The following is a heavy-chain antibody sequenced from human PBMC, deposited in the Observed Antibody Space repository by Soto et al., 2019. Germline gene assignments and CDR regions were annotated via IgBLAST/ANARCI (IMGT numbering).Heavy chain of an antibody. D-gene: IGHD3-3*01. V-gene: IGHV4-61*01. CDR2: IYYSGST. CDR1: GGSVSSGSYY. J-gene: IGHJ4*02. Sequence: QVQLQESGPGLVKPSETLSLTCTVSGGSVSSGSYYWSWIRQPPGKGLEWIGYIYYSGSTNYSPSLKSRVTISVDTSKNQFSLNLSSVTAADTAVYYCARFSPLYYDFWRSYYFDYWGQGTLVTVSS. CDR3: ARFSPLYYDFWRSYYFDY.